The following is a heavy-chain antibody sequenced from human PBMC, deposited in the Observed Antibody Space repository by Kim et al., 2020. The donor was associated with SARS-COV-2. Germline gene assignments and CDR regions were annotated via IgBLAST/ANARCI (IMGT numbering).Heavy chain of an antibody. CDR2: ISISGTTI. CDR1: GFTFSSYE. V-gene: IGHV3-48*03. Sequence: GGSLRLSCAASGFTFSSYEMNWVRQAPGKGLEWVSYISISGTTIYYADSVKGRFTISRDNAKNSLYLQMNSLRAEDTAVYYCASRAESIATRPFDYWGQGALVTVSS. CDR3: ASRAESIATRPFDY. D-gene: IGHD6-6*01. J-gene: IGHJ4*02.